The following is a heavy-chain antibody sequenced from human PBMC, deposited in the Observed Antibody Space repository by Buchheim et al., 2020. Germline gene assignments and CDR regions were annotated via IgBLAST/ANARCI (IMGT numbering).Heavy chain of an antibody. CDR3: AREAAAGICFQH. V-gene: IGHV3-48*03. D-gene: IGHD6-13*01. Sequence: EVQLVESGGGLVQPGGSLRLSCAASGFIFSSYEMDWVRQAPGKGLEWVSYISSSGSAIYYADSVKGRFTISRDNAKNSLYLQMNSLRAEDTAVYYCAREAAAGICFQHWGQGTL. J-gene: IGHJ1*01. CDR1: GFIFSSYE. CDR2: ISSSGSAI.